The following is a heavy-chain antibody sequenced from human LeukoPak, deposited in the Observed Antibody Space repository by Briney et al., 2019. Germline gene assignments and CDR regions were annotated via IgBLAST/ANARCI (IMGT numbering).Heavy chain of an antibody. V-gene: IGHV3-48*03. D-gene: IGHD3-22*01. Sequence: GGSLRLSCAASGFTFSSYEMNWVRQAPGKGLEWVSYISSSGSTIYYADSVKGRFTISRDNAKNSLYLQMNSLRAEDTAVYYCAREGIVVVITTFSGMDVWGQGTTVTVSS. J-gene: IGHJ6*02. CDR2: ISSSGSTI. CDR1: GFTFSSYE. CDR3: AREGIVVVITTFSGMDV.